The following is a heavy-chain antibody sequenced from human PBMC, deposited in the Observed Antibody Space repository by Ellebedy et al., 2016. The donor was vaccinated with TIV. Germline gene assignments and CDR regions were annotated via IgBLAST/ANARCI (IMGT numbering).Heavy chain of an antibody. V-gene: IGHV3-48*04. CDR2: INDSRSTI. Sequence: GESLKISCAASGFTFSNNTMTWVRQAPGKRLEWVSYINDSRSTIFYADSVKGRFHVSRDNAKTSLYLQMGSLTAEDTAVYYCATGAYDFWGQGTMVQVSS. J-gene: IGHJ3*01. CDR3: ATGAYDF. CDR1: GFTFSNNT.